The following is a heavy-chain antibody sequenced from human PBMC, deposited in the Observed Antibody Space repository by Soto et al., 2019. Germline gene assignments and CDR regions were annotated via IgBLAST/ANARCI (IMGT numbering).Heavy chain of an antibody. J-gene: IGHJ4*02. D-gene: IGHD4-4*01. CDR3: AKEPVTAPDLDY. CDR1: GFPFSSYG. CDR2: ISYDGSNK. Sequence: GGSLRLSCAASGFPFSSYGMHWVRQAPGKGLEWVAVISYDGSNKYYADSVKGRFTISRDNSKNTLYLQMNSLRAEDTAVYYCAKEPVTAPDLDYWGQGTLVTVSS. V-gene: IGHV3-30*18.